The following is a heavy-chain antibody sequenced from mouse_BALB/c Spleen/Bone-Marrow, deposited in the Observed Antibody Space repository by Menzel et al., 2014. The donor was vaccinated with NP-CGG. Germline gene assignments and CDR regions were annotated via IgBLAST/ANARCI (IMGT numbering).Heavy chain of an antibody. V-gene: IGHV5-4*02. CDR2: ISDGGSYT. J-gene: IGHJ4*01. CDR3: AREMAMDY. Sequence: EVKLVESGGGLVKPGGSLKLSCAASGFTFSDYYMYWVRQTPEKRLEWVATISDGGSYTYYPDSVKGRFTISRDNAKNNLYLQMSCLKSEDTAMYYCAREMAMDYWGQGTSVTVSS. CDR1: GFTFSDYY.